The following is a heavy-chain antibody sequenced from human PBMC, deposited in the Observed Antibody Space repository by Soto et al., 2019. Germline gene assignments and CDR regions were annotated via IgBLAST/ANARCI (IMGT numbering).Heavy chain of an antibody. CDR2: IYYSVST. CDR1: GGSISSYY. CDR3: ARSTVNTIYYYGMDV. J-gene: IGHJ6*02. D-gene: IGHD4-17*01. V-gene: IGHV4-59*01. Sequence: XETLSLPCTVSGGSISSYYWTWIRQPPGKGLEWIGYIYYSVSTYYNPSLKSRVTISVDTSKNQFSLRLNSVTAADTAVYYCARSTVNTIYYYGMDVWGQGTTVTVSS.